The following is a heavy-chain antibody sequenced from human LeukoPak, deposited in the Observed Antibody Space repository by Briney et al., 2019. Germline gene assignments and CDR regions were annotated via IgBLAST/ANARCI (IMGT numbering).Heavy chain of an antibody. CDR2: ISGSGGST. CDR1: GFTFSSYA. D-gene: IGHD1-1*01. J-gene: IGHJ6*03. CDR3: AKDGYDYYYYYMDV. Sequence: GGSLRLSCAASGFTFSSYAMSWVRQAPGKGLEWVSAISGSGGSTYYADSVKGRFTISRDNSKNALYLQMNSLRAEDTAVYYCAKDGYDYYYYYMDVWGKGTTVTVSS. V-gene: IGHV3-23*01.